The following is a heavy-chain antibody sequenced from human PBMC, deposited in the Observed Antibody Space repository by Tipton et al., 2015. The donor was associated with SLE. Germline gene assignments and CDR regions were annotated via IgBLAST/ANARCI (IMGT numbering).Heavy chain of an antibody. CDR3: AGEGYYYDGSADY. J-gene: IGHJ4*02. CDR2: ISYDGSNK. V-gene: IGHV3-30*04. Sequence: QLVQSGPEVKKPGASVKVSCKASGYTFNNYPMHWVRQAPGKGLEWVALISYDGSNKYYADSVIGRFTISRDNSKNTLYLQMHSLRAEDTAVYYCAGEGYYYDGSADYWGQGTLVTVSS. D-gene: IGHD3-22*01. CDR1: GYTFNNYP.